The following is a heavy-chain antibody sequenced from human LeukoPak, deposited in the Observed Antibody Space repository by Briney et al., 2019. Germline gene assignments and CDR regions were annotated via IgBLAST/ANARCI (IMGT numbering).Heavy chain of an antibody. CDR1: GGSISSYY. Sequence: PSETLSLTCTVSGGSISSYYWSWIRQPPGKGLERIGYIYYSGSTNYNPSLKSRVTISVDTSKNQFSLKLSSVTAADTAVYYCAKNSGYSYGFNYYYYYMDVWGKGTTVTVSS. CDR3: AKNSGYSYGFNYYYYYMDV. CDR2: IYYSGST. V-gene: IGHV4-59*01. J-gene: IGHJ6*03. D-gene: IGHD5-18*01.